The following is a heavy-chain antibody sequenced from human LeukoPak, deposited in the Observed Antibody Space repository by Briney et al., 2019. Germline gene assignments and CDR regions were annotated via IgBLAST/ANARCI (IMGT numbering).Heavy chain of an antibody. V-gene: IGHV3-48*01. CDR1: EFTFSTYS. CDR2: ISSSSTTI. Sequence: GGSLRLSCAASEFTFSTYSMNWVRQAPGKGLEWVSYISSSSTTIYYADSVKGRFTISRGNAKNSLYLQMNSLRAEDTAVYYCARDRGTLDGWGQGTMVTVSS. D-gene: IGHD3/OR15-3a*01. CDR3: ARDRGTLDG. J-gene: IGHJ3*01.